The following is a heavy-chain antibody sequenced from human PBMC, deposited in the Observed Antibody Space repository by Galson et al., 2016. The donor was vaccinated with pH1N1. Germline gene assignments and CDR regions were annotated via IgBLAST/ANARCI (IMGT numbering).Heavy chain of an antibody. V-gene: IGHV5-51*01. CDR1: GYTFTRNW. CDR2: IYPGDSDT. J-gene: IGHJ4*02. Sequence: QSGAEVKKPGESLKISCQASGYTFTRNWIAWVRQMPGRGPEWMGMIYPGDSDTRYNPSFQGQVTISADKSISTTYLHWSSLDASDTAMYFCARSARVWFDSSGYYPHYFDNWGQGTLVTVSS. D-gene: IGHD3-22*01. CDR3: ARSARVWFDSSGYYPHYFDN.